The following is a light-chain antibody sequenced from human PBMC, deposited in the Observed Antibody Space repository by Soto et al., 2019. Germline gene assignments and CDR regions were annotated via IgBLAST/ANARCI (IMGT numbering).Light chain of an antibody. CDR2: VNR. Sequence: QSVLTQPPSVSGAPGQRVTISCTGSSPNIGAGYDVHWYQQLPGTAPKLLIYVNRNRPSGVPDRFSGSKSGTSASLAITGLQAEDEADYYCQSYDSSLSGVLFGGGTKLTVL. CDR3: QSYDSSLSGVL. CDR1: SPNIGAGYD. J-gene: IGLJ2*01. V-gene: IGLV1-40*01.